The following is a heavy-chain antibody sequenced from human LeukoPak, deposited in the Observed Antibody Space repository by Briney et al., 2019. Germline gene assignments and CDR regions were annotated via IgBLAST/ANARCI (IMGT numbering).Heavy chain of an antibody. D-gene: IGHD2-2*01. CDR1: GGSISSGGYY. CDR2: MSQTGST. Sequence: SQTLSLTCTVSGGSISSGGYYWTWIRQPPGKGLEWIGYMSQTGSTYYNPSLKSRVTISVDTSKSQFSLKLTSVTAADTAVYYCARAPTVSVGYCSSSSCQADSWGQGTLVTVSS. J-gene: IGHJ5*01. V-gene: IGHV4-31*03. CDR3: ARAPTVSVGYCSSSSCQADS.